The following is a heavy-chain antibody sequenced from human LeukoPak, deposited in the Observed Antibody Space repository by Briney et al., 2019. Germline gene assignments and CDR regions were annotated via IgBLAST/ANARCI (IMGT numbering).Heavy chain of an antibody. Sequence: ASVKVSCKASGYTFNTYGITWVRQAPGQGLEWMGWISGYNGKTNYAQKLQDRVTMTTDTSTSTAYMELRSLRSDDTAVYYCARNFHPGNWDYWGQGTLVTVSS. CDR1: GYTFNTYG. V-gene: IGHV1-18*01. CDR3: ARNFHPGNWDY. CDR2: ISGYNGKT. D-gene: IGHD1-14*01. J-gene: IGHJ4*02.